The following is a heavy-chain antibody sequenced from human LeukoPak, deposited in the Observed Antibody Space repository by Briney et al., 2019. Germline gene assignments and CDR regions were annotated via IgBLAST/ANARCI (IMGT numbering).Heavy chain of an antibody. D-gene: IGHD5-12*01. J-gene: IGHJ4*02. CDR2: IDSSNSPI. CDR1: GLTFSTYN. Sequence: QPGGSLRLSCAASGLTFSTYNMNWVRQAPGKGPEWVSYIDSSNSPIYYADSVKGRFTISRDNGKNTLYLQMNSLRAEDTAVYYCTSRRGGHVAYWGQGALVTVSS. V-gene: IGHV3-48*01. CDR3: TSRRGGHVAY.